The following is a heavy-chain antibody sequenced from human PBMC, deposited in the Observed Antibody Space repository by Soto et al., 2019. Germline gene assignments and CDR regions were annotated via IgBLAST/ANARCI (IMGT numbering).Heavy chain of an antibody. CDR1: AFTFSNYA. Sequence: GGSLRLSCAASAFTFSNYAMSWVRQAPGKGLEWVSAISGSGGSTYYADSVKGRFTISRDNSKNTLYLQMNSLRAEDTAVYYCAKDPWEYDILTGYPQFYYYGMDVWGQGTTVTVSS. J-gene: IGHJ6*02. CDR2: ISGSGGST. D-gene: IGHD3-9*01. CDR3: AKDPWEYDILTGYPQFYYYGMDV. V-gene: IGHV3-23*01.